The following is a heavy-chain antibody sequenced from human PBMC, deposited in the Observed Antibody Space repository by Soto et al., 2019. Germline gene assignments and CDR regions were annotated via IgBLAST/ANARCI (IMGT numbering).Heavy chain of an antibody. CDR1: GFIFTTSD. CDR3: GKGGGGDHGY. D-gene: IGHD2-21*02. V-gene: IGHV3-23*04. J-gene: IGHJ4*02. Sequence: EVQLVESEGGLVQPGGSLRLSCEASGFIFTTSDMSWVRQAPGKGLEWISSITITGDTTHYADSVKGRFTISRDNSRNRVYLQMNSLGVDDTAVYYGGKGGGGDHGYWGQGTLVAVSS. CDR2: ITITGDTT.